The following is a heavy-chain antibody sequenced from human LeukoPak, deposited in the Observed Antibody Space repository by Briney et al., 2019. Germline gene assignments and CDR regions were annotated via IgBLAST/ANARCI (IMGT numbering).Heavy chain of an antibody. J-gene: IGHJ6*04. CDR2: IRYDGSNK. CDR3: ARGLSIGSSPPVMDV. CDR1: GFTFSSYG. V-gene: IGHV3-30*02. Sequence: QAGGSLRLSCAASGFTFSSYGMHWVRQAPGKGLEWVAFIRYDGSNKYYADSVKGRFTISRDNSKNTLYLQMNSLRAEDTAVYYCARGLSIGSSPPVMDVWGKGTTVTVSS. D-gene: IGHD6-13*01.